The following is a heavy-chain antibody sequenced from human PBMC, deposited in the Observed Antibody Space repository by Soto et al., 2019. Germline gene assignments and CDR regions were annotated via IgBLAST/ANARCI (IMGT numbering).Heavy chain of an antibody. CDR2: ISSSSSTI. J-gene: IGHJ6*02. CDR1: GFTFSSYS. D-gene: IGHD3-22*01. CDR3: ARYYTCYYDSRGLMAV. V-gene: IGHV3-48*02. Sequence: PGGSLRLSCAASGFTFSSYSMNWVRQAPGKGLEWVSYISSSSSTIYYADSVKGRFTISRDNAKNSLYLQMNSLRDEDTAVYYCARYYTCYYDSRGLMAVWSQGTTVTGSS.